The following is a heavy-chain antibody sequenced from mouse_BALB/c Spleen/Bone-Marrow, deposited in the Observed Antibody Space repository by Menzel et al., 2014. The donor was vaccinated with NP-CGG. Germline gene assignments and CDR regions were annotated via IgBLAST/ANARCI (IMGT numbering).Heavy chain of an antibody. CDR2: INPGSGGT. CDR3: ARWLTGTTAMDY. D-gene: IGHD4-1*01. J-gene: IGHJ4*01. V-gene: IGHV1-54*01. CDR1: GYAFTNYL. Sequence: VQLQQSGAELVRPGTSVKVSCKASGYAFTNYLIEWVKQRPGQGLEWIGVINPGSGGTNYNEKFKGKATLTADKSSSTAYMQLTSLTSDDTAVYFGARWLTGTTAMDYWGQGTSVTVPS.